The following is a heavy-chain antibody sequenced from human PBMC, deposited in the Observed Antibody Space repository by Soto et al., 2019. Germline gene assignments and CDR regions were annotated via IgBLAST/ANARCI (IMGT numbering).Heavy chain of an antibody. D-gene: IGHD1-20*01. Sequence: PGGSLRLSCSASGFTFSFYGMTWGRQAPGKGLEWVSGISGTGGSTSYADSVKGRFTISRDNSKNTLYLQMNSLRAEDTAVYYCAKDSYNWNPVGDFDYWGQGTQVTVSS. CDR1: GFTFSFYG. V-gene: IGHV3-23*01. J-gene: IGHJ4*02. CDR3: AKDSYNWNPVGDFDY. CDR2: ISGTGGST.